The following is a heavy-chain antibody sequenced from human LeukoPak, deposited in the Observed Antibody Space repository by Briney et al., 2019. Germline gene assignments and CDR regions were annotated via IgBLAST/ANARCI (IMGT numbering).Heavy chain of an antibody. J-gene: IGHJ6*02. CDR2: INHSGST. D-gene: IGHD3-22*01. CDR1: GGSFSGYY. CDR3: ARYYYDSSGYYRYYYGMDV. V-gene: IGHV4-34*01. Sequence: PSETLSLTCAVYGGSFSGYYWSWIRQPLGKGLEWIGEINHSGSTNYNPSLKSRVTISVDTSKNQFSLKLTSVTAADTAVYYCARYYYDSSGYYRYYYGMDVWGQGTTVTVSS.